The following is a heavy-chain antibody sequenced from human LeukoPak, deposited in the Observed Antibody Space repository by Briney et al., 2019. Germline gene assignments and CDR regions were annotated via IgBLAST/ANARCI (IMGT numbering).Heavy chain of an antibody. J-gene: IGHJ4*02. D-gene: IGHD4-17*01. CDR3: ARSSEYGDPFNY. CDR2: IYYSGST. V-gene: IGHV4-59*01. Sequence: SETLSLTCTVSGGPISSSFWSWIRQPPGKGLEWIGHIYYSGSTNYNPSLKSRVTISVDTSKNQFSLKLSSVTAADTAVYYCARSSEYGDPFNYWGQGTLVTVSS. CDR1: GGPISSSF.